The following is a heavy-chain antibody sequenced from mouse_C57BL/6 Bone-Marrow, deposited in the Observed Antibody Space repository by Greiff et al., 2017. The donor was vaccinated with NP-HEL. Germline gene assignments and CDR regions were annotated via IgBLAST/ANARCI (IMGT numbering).Heavy chain of an antibody. CDR1: GFSLTSYG. D-gene: IGHD1-1*01. CDR2: IWRGGST. J-gene: IGHJ3*01. Sequence: VKLQESGPGLVQPSQSLSITCTVSGFSLTSYGVHWVRQSPGKGLEWLGVIWRGGSTAYNAAFMSRLGITKDNSKSQVFFKMNSLQADDTAIYYCAKSVYYYGSSPWFAYWGQGTLVTVSA. CDR3: AKSVYYYGSSPWFAY. V-gene: IGHV2-5*01.